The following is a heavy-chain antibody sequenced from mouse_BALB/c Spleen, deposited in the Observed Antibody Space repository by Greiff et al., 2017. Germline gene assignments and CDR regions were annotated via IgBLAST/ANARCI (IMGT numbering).Heavy chain of an antibody. CDR1: GYSITSDYA. CDR3: ARGGNYLAWFAY. J-gene: IGHJ3*01. V-gene: IGHV3-2*02. Sequence: DVKLQESGPGLVKPSQSLSLTCTVTGYSITSDYAWNWIRQFPGNKLEWMGYISYSGSTSYNPSLKSRISITRDTSKNQFFLQLNSVTTEDTATYYCARGGNYLAWFAYWGQGTLVTVSA. D-gene: IGHD2-1*01. CDR2: ISYSGST.